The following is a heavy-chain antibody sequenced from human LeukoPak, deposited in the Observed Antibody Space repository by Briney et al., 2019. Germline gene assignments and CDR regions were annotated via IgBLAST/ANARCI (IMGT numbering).Heavy chain of an antibody. V-gene: IGHV4-4*07. D-gene: IGHD3/OR15-3a*01. CDR3: ARRWTGENAFDI. Sequence: PSETLSLTCIVSGGSISGRHWSWIRQPAGKALEWIGLIYSSGSTYYNPSLKSRVTMSVDTSTNHFSLKLTSVTAADTAVYYCARRWTGENAFDIWGQGTMVTVSS. J-gene: IGHJ3*02. CDR1: GGSISGRH. CDR2: IYSSGST.